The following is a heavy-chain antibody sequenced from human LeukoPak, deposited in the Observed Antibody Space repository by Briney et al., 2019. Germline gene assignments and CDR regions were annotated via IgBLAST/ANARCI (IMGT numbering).Heavy chain of an antibody. CDR3: AGVPGDESRSVY. D-gene: IGHD7-27*01. CDR1: GFTFSSHW. V-gene: IGHV3-7*04. J-gene: IGHJ4*02. CDR2: IKQDGSEK. Sequence: PGGSLRLSCAASGFTFSSHWMSWVRQAPGKGLERVANIKQDGSEKYYVDSVKGRFTISRDNAKNSLYLQMNSLRAEDTAVYYCAGVPGDESRSVYWGQGTLVTVSS.